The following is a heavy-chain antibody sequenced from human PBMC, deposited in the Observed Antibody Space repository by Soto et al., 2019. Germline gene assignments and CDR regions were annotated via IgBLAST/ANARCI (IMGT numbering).Heavy chain of an antibody. CDR2: ISSSGRTI. J-gene: IGHJ4*02. Sequence: QVQLVESGGGLVKPGGSLRLSCAASEFTFSDYYMTWIRQAPGKGLEWVSYISSSGRTINYADSVKGRFTISRDNAKNSLYLQMNSLRAEDTAVYYCPRGTNFDWLIPRDYYLDYWGQGTLVAVSS. CDR1: EFTFSDYY. CDR3: PRGTNFDWLIPRDYYLDY. D-gene: IGHD3-9*01. V-gene: IGHV3-11*01.